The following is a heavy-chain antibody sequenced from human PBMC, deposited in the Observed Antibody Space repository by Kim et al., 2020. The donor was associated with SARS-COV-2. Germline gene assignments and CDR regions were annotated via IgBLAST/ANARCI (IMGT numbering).Heavy chain of an antibody. CDR2: IYYSGST. V-gene: IGHV4-31*03. J-gene: IGHJ6*02. CDR1: GGSISSGGYY. D-gene: IGHD3-10*01. CDR3: ARDLGPLKRRTLWFGEGSMDV. Sequence: SETLSLTCTVSGGSISSGGYYWSWIRQHPGKGLEWIGYIYYSGSTYYNPSLKSRVTISVDTSKNQFSLKLSSVTAADTAVYYCARDLGPLKRRTLWFGEGSMDVWGQGTTVTVSS.